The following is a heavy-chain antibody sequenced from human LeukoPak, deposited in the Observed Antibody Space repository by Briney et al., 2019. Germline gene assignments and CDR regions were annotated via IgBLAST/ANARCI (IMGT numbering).Heavy chain of an antibody. V-gene: IGHV3-73*01. CDR1: GFTFSGSA. CDR2: IRSKANSYAT. J-gene: IGHJ4*02. Sequence: GGSLRLSCAASGFTFSGSAMHWVRQASGKGLEWVGRIRSKANSYATAYAASVKGRFTISRDDSKNTAYLQMNSLKTEDTAVYYCARSVLRFLEWLAQLPHNYFDYWGQGTLVTVSS. CDR3: ARSVLRFLEWLAQLPHNYFDY. D-gene: IGHD3-3*01.